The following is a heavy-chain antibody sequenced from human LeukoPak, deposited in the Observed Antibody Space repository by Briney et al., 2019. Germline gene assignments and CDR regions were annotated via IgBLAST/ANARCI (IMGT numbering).Heavy chain of an antibody. CDR2: IYSGGST. CDR3: ARESCSGGSCYFDH. J-gene: IGHJ4*02. CDR1: GFTVSSNY. Sequence: GGSLRLSCAASGFTVSSNYMSWVRQAPGKGLEWVSVIYSGGSTYYADSVKGRFTISRDNSKNTLYLQMNSLRAEDTAVYYCARESCSGGSCYFDHWGQGTLVTVSS. V-gene: IGHV3-66*02. D-gene: IGHD2-15*01.